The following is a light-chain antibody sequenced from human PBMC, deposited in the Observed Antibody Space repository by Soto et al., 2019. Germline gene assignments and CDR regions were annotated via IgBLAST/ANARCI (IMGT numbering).Light chain of an antibody. V-gene: IGKV3-20*01. J-gene: IGKJ1*01. CDR3: LQYGTFPRT. CDR1: QSVSSY. CDR2: GAS. Sequence: EIVLTQSPATLSLSPGERATLSCRASQSVSSYLAWYQQKPGQAPRLVIYGASSRATGIPDRFSGSGSGTDFTLTISRLEPEDFAVYYCLQYGTFPRTFGQGTKVDIK.